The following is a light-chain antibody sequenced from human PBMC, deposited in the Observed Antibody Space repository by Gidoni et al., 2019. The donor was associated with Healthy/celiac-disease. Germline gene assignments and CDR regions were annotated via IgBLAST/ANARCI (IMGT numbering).Light chain of an antibody. CDR3: QQLNSYPLT. CDR2: AAS. Sequence: DIQLTQSPSFLSASVGDRVTITCWASQGISSYLAWYQQKPGKAPQLLIYAASTLQSGVPSRFSGSGSGTEFTLTISSLQPEDFATYYCQQLNSYPLTFGGXTKVEIK. J-gene: IGKJ4*01. V-gene: IGKV1-9*01. CDR1: QGISSY.